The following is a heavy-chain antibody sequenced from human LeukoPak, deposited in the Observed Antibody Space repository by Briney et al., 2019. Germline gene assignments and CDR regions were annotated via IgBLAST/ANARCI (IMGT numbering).Heavy chain of an antibody. J-gene: IGHJ4*02. V-gene: IGHV1-18*04. CDR2: ISAYNGNT. D-gene: IGHD2-2*01. CDR1: GYTFTSYG. CDR3: ARDDIVVVPAAMGFDY. Sequence: ASVKVSCKASGYTFTSYGISWVRQAPGQGLEWMGWISAYNGNTNYAQKLQGRVTMTTDTSTSTAYMELRSLRSDDTAVYYCARDDIVVVPAAMGFDYWGQGTLVTFSS.